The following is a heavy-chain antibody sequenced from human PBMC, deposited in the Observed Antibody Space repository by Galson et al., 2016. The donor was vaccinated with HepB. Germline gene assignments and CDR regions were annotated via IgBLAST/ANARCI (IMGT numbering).Heavy chain of an antibody. CDR2: TSSDERVK. V-gene: IGHV3-30*04. CDR1: GFTFRSYV. J-gene: IGHJ4*02. D-gene: IGHD1-26*01. Sequence: SLRLSCAASGFTFRSYVTHWVRHPPGKGLEWVAVTSSDERVKFYADSVRGRFTISRDNSKNTLYLQMDRLTTDDTGVYYCARGPIAGAPDYFDYWGQGTLVAVSS. CDR3: ARGPIAGAPDYFDY.